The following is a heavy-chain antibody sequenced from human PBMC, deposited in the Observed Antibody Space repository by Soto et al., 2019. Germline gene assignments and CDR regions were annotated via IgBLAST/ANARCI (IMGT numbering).Heavy chain of an antibody. J-gene: IGHJ6*03. CDR3: ARDNYYYGSGSYYEYYYYMDV. CDR1: GYTFTSYA. CDR2: INAGNGNT. V-gene: IGHV1-3*01. Sequence: VKVSCKASGYTFTSYAMHWVRRAPGQRLEWMGWINAGNGNTKYSQKFQGRVTITRDTSASTAYMELSSLRSEDTAVYYCARDNYYYGSGSYYEYYYYMDVWGKGTTVTVSS. D-gene: IGHD3-10*01.